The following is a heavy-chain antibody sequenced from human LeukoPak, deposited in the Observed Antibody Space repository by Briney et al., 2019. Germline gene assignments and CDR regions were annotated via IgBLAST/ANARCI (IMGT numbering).Heavy chain of an antibody. V-gene: IGHV3-30*02. CDR2: IRYDGNNK. D-gene: IGHD1-14*01. CDR3: ARTYNPDY. Sequence: GGSLRLSCTASGFTFSSTGMHWIRQAPGKGLEWVSYIRYDGNNKYYGDSVKGRLTVSRDNSKNTLYLQMNSLRVEDTAVYYCARTYNPDYWGQGTLVTVSS. J-gene: IGHJ4*02. CDR1: GFTFSSTG.